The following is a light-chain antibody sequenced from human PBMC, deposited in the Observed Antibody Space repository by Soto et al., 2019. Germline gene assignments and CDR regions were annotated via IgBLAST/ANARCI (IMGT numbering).Light chain of an antibody. V-gene: IGKV4-1*01. Sequence: DIVMTQSPDSLAVSLGERATINCKSSQSVLYSTNNKNYLAWYQQKRGQPPKLLIYWAATRESGVPDRFSGSGSVTDFTHTISSLQAEDVAVYYCKQYYITPLPFGGGTKVEI. CDR2: WAA. J-gene: IGKJ4*01. CDR1: QSVLYSTNNKNY. CDR3: KQYYITPLP.